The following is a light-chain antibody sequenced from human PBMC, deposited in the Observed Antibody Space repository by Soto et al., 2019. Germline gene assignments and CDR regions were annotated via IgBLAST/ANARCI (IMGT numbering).Light chain of an antibody. CDR3: QQRSNWTPTWT. V-gene: IGKV3-11*01. J-gene: IGKJ1*01. CDR2: DAS. Sequence: EIVLTQSPATLSLSPGQRATLSCRASQSVSTYLAWYQQKPGQAPRLLIYDASTRATGIPARFSGSGSGTDFNLTISSLEPEDFAVSYCQQRSNWTPTWTFGQGTKVEIK. CDR1: QSVSTY.